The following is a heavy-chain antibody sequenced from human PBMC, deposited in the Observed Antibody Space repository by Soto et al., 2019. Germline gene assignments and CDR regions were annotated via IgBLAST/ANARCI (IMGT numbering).Heavy chain of an antibody. Sequence: QITLKESGPPLVKPTQTLTLTCTFSGFSLSTSGVGVGWIRQPPGKALEWLALIYWDDDKRYSPSLKSRLTITKDTSKNQVVLTMTNMDPVDTATYYCAHSIAQQLSRENWFDPWGQGTLVTVSS. J-gene: IGHJ5*02. CDR2: IYWDDDK. CDR3: AHSIAQQLSRENWFDP. D-gene: IGHD6-13*01. V-gene: IGHV2-5*02. CDR1: GFSLSTSGVG.